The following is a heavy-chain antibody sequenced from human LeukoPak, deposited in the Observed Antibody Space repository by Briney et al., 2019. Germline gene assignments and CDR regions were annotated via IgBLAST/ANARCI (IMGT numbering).Heavy chain of an antibody. Sequence: ASVKVSCKASGYTFTRYAVHWVRQAPGQRLEWMGWINAGNGNIKYSQKFQGRVTITRDTSASTAYMELSSLRSEDTAVYYCARVRDGYKQLDYWGQGTLVTVSS. J-gene: IGHJ4*02. CDR2: INAGNGNI. V-gene: IGHV1-3*01. D-gene: IGHD5-24*01. CDR3: ARVRDGYKQLDY. CDR1: GYTFTRYA.